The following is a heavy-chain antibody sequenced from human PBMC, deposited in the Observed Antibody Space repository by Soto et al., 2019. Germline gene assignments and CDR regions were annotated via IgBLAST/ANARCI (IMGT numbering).Heavy chain of an antibody. CDR2: IDPSDSYT. CDR1: GYSFTSYW. CDR3: ASSGLEVVPAALEYYFDY. Sequence: GESLKISCKGSGYSFTSYWISWVRQMPGKGLEWMGRIDPSDSYTNYSPSFQGHVTISADKSISTAYLQWSSLKASDTAMYYCASSGLEVVPAALEYYFDYWGQGTLVTVSS. J-gene: IGHJ4*02. V-gene: IGHV5-10-1*01. D-gene: IGHD2-2*01.